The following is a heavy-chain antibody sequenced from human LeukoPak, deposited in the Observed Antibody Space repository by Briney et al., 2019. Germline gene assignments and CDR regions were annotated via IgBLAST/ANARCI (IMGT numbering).Heavy chain of an antibody. CDR1: GFTFSSYA. CDR2: ISGSGGST. D-gene: IGHD3-10*01. J-gene: IGHJ4*02. Sequence: GGSLRLSCAASGFTFSSYAMGWVRQAPGKGLEWVSAISGSGGSTYYADSVKGRFTISRDNSKNTLYLQMNSLRAEDTAVYYCAKVVTMVRGFDYWGQGTLVTVSS. CDR3: AKVVTMVRGFDY. V-gene: IGHV3-23*01.